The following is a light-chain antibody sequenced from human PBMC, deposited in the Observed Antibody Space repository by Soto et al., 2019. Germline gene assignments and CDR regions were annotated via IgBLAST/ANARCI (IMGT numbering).Light chain of an antibody. CDR3: QQYNSYSPT. CDR1: QSISSW. J-gene: IGKJ1*01. Sequence: DIQMTQSPSTLSASVRDRITITCRASQSISSWLAWYQQKPGKAPKLLIYDASSLESGVPSRFSGSGSGTEFTSTVSSLQPDDFATYYCQQYNSYSPTFGQGTKVEIK. V-gene: IGKV1-5*01. CDR2: DAS.